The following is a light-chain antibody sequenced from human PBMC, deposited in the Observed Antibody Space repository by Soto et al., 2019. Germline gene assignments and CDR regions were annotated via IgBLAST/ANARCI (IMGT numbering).Light chain of an antibody. CDR3: QQYNYWSPLT. J-gene: IGKJ4*01. CDR2: GAS. Sequence: EIVMTQSPDSLSVSLGERATLSCRASQSVSSYLAWYQQKPGQAPRLLIYGASTRATGVPARFSGSGSGTEFTLTISSLQYEDFAVYYCQQYNYWSPLTFGGGTKVAIK. V-gene: IGKV3-15*01. CDR1: QSVSSY.